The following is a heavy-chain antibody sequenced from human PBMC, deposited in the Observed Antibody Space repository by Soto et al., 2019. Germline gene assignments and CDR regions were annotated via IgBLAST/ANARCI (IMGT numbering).Heavy chain of an antibody. CDR2: INYIGST. Sequence: HVQLQASGPGLVEPSQTLSLTCTVTGGSISNGDYYWSWSRQPPGKCPEWIGYINYIGSTCYNPSLKRRVTISSDPCEKEFTLRQSSVTAADTDVFNFARVGTSIGVRTFDYCGQGALITVSS. CDR1: GGSISNGDYY. CDR3: ARVGTSIGVRTFDY. V-gene: IGHV4-30-4*01. D-gene: IGHD6-6*01. J-gene: IGHJ4*02.